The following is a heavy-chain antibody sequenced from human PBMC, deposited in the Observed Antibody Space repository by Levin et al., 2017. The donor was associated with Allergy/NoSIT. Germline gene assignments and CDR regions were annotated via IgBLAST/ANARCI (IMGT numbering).Heavy chain of an antibody. CDR3: ARDPGGYDY. V-gene: IGHV3-7*01. CDR2: IKQDGDEK. Sequence: RPGGSLRLSCAASGFTLGNYWMSWVRQAPGKGLEWVASIKQDGDEKYYVDSVKGRFTISRDNAKNSLYLQMNNLRAEDTAVYYCARDPGGYDYWGQGTLVTASS. CDR1: GFTLGNYW. D-gene: IGHD4-23*01. J-gene: IGHJ4*02.